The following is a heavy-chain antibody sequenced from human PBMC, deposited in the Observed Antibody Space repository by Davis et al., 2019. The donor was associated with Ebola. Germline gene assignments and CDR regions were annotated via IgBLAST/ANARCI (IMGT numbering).Heavy chain of an antibody. CDR2: IYSDDDK. D-gene: IGHD4/OR15-4a*01. V-gene: IGHV2-5*02. Sequence: SGPTLVKPTQTLTLTCTVSGFSLSANGVGVGWIRHPPGKALEWLALIYSDDDKRYRPSLKSRLTITKDTSKNQVVLTMTNLDPVDTATYYCVHRRFGAKYYYFDYWGQGTLVTVSS. CDR3: VHRRFGAKYYYFDY. J-gene: IGHJ4*02. CDR1: GFSLSANGVG.